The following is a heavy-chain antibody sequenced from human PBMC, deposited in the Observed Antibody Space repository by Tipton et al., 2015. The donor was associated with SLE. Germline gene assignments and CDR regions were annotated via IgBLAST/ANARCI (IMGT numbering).Heavy chain of an antibody. D-gene: IGHD1-14*01. CDR1: GASSSDYY. Sequence: AGLVKPSETLSLTCAVYGASSSDYYWTWIRQPPGKGLEWIGEINHRGSTIYNPSLKSRLTISVDRSKNQFSLRLTSVTAADTAVYYCASTTNYYYYYMDVWGRGTTVTVSS. CDR3: ASTTNYYYYYMDV. CDR2: INHRGST. J-gene: IGHJ6*03. V-gene: IGHV4-34*01.